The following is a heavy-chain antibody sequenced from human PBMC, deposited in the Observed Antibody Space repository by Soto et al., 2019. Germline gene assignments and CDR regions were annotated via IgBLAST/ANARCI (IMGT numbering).Heavy chain of an antibody. J-gene: IGHJ6*02. CDR3: ARDRATGSGWVYDYHGMDV. D-gene: IGHD6-19*01. CDR2: TYYRSTWYN. Sequence: SQTLSLTCAISGDSVSSNSAAWNWIRQSPSRGLEWLGRTYYRSTWYNDYAVSVKSRITINPDTSKNQFSLQLNSVTPEDTAVYYWARDRATGSGWVYDYHGMDVWGQGTPVTVSS. V-gene: IGHV6-1*01. CDR1: GDSVSSNSAA.